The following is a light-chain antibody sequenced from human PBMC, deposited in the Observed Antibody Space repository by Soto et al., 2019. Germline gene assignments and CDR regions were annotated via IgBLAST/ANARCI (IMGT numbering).Light chain of an antibody. Sequence: TQSPSSLSASVGDRVTITCRASQDISDYLAWYQQRPGKAPKLLIYAASTLQSGVPSRFSGSGSGTEFTLTISSLQPEDFATYSCQQLNSYPLTFGGGTKVDIK. CDR3: QQLNSYPLT. CDR1: QDISDY. V-gene: IGKV1-9*01. J-gene: IGKJ4*01. CDR2: AAS.